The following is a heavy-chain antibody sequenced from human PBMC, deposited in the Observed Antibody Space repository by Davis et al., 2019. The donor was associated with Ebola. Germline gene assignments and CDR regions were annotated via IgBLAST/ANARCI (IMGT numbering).Heavy chain of an antibody. J-gene: IGHJ4*02. CDR2: IYYSGST. V-gene: IGHV4-59*08. Sequence: SETLSLTCTVSGGSISSYYWSWIRQPPGSFLYFFWYIYYSGSTNYNPSLKSRVTISVDTSKNQFSLKLSSVTAADTAVYYCARHRVSSGWLDYWGQGTLVTVSS. D-gene: IGHD6-19*01. CDR3: ARHRVSSGWLDY. CDR1: GGSISSYY.